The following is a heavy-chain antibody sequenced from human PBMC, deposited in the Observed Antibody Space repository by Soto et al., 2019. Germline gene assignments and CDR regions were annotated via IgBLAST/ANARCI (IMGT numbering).Heavy chain of an antibody. CDR2: IHHSGNT. V-gene: IGHV4-4*02. J-gene: IGHJ4*02. CDR1: GASISSTSSGDW. CDR3: AKMVVPTLVDY. Sequence: QVQLQESGPGLVKPSGTLSLTCTVSGASISSTSSGDWWSWVRQPPGKGLEWIGEIHHSGNTNYNPSLHSRATMTVYKSKNQCSLRLITGTAAHPAVDYCAKMVVPTLVDYWGQGTLVTVSS. D-gene: IGHD2-15*01.